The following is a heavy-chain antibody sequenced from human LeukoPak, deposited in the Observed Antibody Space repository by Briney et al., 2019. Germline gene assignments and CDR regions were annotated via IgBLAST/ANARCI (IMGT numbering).Heavy chain of an antibody. Sequence: GASVKVSCKASGYTFTSYGISWVRQAPGQGLEWMGWISAYNGNTNYAQKLQGRVTMTTDTSTSTAYMELRSLRADDTAVYYCASGYCSGGSCYNFDYWGQGTLVTVSS. V-gene: IGHV1-18*01. CDR3: ASGYCSGGSCYNFDY. CDR2: ISAYNGNT. CDR1: GYTFTSYG. J-gene: IGHJ4*02. D-gene: IGHD2-15*01.